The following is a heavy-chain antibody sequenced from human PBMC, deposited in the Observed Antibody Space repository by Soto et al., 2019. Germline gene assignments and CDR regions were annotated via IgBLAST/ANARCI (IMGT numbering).Heavy chain of an antibody. CDR1: GGSISSYY. Sequence: SETLSLTCTVSGGSISSYYWSWIRQPPGKGLEWIGYIYYSGSTNYNPSLKSRVTISVDTSKNQFSLKLSSVTAADTAVYYCARDSVGFTGIDYWGQGTLVTVSS. J-gene: IGHJ4*02. CDR2: IYYSGST. CDR3: ARDSVGFTGIDY. D-gene: IGHD1-26*01. V-gene: IGHV4-59*01.